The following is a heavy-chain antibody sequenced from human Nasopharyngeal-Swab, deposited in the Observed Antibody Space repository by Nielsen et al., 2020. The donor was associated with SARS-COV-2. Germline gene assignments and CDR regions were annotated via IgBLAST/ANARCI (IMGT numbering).Heavy chain of an antibody. J-gene: IGHJ4*02. Sequence: GGSLRLSCAASGFTFDDYGMSWVRQAPGKGLEWVSIIYPGGSTYYADSVKGRFTISRDSSWNTLYLQMNSLTAEDTAVYYCARVLDGYNGFDYWGQGTLVTVSS. CDR3: ARVLDGYNGFDY. V-gene: IGHV3-53*01. CDR1: GFTFDDYG. D-gene: IGHD5-24*01. CDR2: IYPGGST.